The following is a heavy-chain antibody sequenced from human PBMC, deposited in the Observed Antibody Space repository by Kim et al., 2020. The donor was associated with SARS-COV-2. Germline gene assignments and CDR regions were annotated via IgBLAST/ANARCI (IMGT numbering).Heavy chain of an antibody. CDR2: IYYIGST. CDR1: GGSISSSAYY. CDR3: ARVLGIMYYDFDN. J-gene: IGHJ4*02. D-gene: IGHD3-3*01. Sequence: SETLSLTCTVSGGSISSSAYYWGWIRQPPGKGLEWIGSIYYIGSTYYNPSLKSRVTISVDTSKNQFSRKLMSVTAADTAVYYCARVLGIMYYDFDNWGQGIPVSVSS. V-gene: IGHV4-39*07.